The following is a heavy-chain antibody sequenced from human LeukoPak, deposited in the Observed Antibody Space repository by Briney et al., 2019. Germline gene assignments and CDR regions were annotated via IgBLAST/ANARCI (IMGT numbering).Heavy chain of an antibody. J-gene: IGHJ5*02. Sequence: SETLSLTYTVSGGSISSGGYYWSWIRQHPGKGLEWIGYIYYSGSTYYNPSLKSRVTISVDTSKNQFSLKLSSVTAADTAVYYCARVVGVPAAIGAGGWFDPWGQGTLVTVSS. CDR1: GGSISSGGYY. CDR2: IYYSGST. V-gene: IGHV4-31*03. CDR3: ARVVGVPAAIGAGGWFDP. D-gene: IGHD2-2*01.